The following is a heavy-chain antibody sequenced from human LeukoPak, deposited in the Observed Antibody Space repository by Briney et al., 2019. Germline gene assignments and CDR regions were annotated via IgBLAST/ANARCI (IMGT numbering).Heavy chain of an antibody. CDR2: IKEDGSEK. D-gene: IGHD1-26*01. V-gene: IGHV3-7*03. CDR1: GFTFSTYW. CDR3: AKDPHRGSYFIGMDV. Sequence: GGSLRLSCAASGFTFSTYWMSWVRQAPGKGLEWVANIKEDGSEKYYVDSVKGRFTISRDNAKNSLYLQMNSLRAEDTALYYCAKDPHRGSYFIGMDVWGQGTTVTVSS. J-gene: IGHJ6*02.